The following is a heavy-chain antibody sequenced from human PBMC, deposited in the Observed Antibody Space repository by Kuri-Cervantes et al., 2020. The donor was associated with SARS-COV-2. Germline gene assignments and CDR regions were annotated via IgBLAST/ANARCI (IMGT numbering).Heavy chain of an antibody. D-gene: IGHD3-22*01. V-gene: IGHV3-11*04. CDR2: ISSSGSTI. CDR1: GFTVSSNY. Sequence: GGSLRLSCAASGFTVSSNYMSWVRQAPGKGLEWVSYISSSGSTIYYADSVKGRFTISRDNAKNSLYLQMNSLRAEDTAVYYCAFGVDSSGYYDYWGQGTLVTVSS. J-gene: IGHJ4*02. CDR3: AFGVDSSGYYDY.